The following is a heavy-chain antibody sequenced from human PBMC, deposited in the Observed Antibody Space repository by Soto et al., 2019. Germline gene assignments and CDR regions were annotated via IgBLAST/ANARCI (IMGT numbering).Heavy chain of an antibody. CDR1: GFTVSSNY. V-gene: IGHV3-66*01. Sequence: SLRLSCAASGFTVSSNYMSWVRQAPGKGLEWVSVIYSGGSTYYADSVKGRFTISRDNSKNTRYLQMNSLRAEDTAVYYCARAYSGYDRDAFDIWGQGTMVTVSS. CDR3: ARAYSGYDRDAFDI. J-gene: IGHJ3*02. CDR2: IYSGGST. D-gene: IGHD5-12*01.